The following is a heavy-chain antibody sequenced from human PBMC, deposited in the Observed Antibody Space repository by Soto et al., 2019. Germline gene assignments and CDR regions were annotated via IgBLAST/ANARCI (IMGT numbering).Heavy chain of an antibody. J-gene: IGHJ4*02. CDR3: AQEHRSSGSGSYSEFDY. D-gene: IGHD3-10*01. CDR2: ISGSGVNT. Sequence: EVQLLESGGGLVQPGGSLRLSCAASGFTFSSYAMSWVRQAPGKGLEWVSAISGSGVNTYYADSVKGRFTISRDSSKNTLYLQMNSLRAEDTAVYYCAQEHRSSGSGSYSEFDYWGQGTLVTVSS. CDR1: GFTFSSYA. V-gene: IGHV3-23*01.